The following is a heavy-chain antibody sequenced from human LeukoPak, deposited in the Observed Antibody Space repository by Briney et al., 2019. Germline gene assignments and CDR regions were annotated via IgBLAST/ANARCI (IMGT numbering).Heavy chain of an antibody. CDR2: IYYSGST. CDR1: GGSISSSSYY. D-gene: IGHD2-2*02. Sequence: SETLPLTCTVSGGSISSSSYYWGWIRQPPGKGLEWIGSIYYSGSTYYNPSLKSRVTISVDTSKNQFSLKLSSVTAADTAVYYCARPGPLSVVVPAAIGYFDLWGRGTLVTVSS. CDR3: ARPGPLSVVVPAAIGYFDL. J-gene: IGHJ2*01. V-gene: IGHV4-39*01.